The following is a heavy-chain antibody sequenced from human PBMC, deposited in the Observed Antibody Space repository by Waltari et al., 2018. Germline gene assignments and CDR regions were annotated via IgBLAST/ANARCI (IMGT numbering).Heavy chain of an antibody. D-gene: IGHD3-16*01. CDR1: GFTFNSYW. CDR2: IKEDGSEK. CDR3: AREGFDVWGSFDY. V-gene: IGHV3-7*01. J-gene: IGHJ4*02. Sequence: EVQLVDSGGGLVQPGGSLRLSCAASGFTFNSYWMTWVCQTPGKGLEWVANIKEDGSEKYYVDSVKGRFTLSRHNANNSLYLQMNSLKAEDTAVYYCAREGFDVWGSFDYWGQGTLVTVSS.